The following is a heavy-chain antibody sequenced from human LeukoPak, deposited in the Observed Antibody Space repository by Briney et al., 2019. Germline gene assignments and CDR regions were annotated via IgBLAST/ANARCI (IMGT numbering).Heavy chain of an antibody. V-gene: IGHV3-21*01. CDR3: AREGFGELLNYYDAFDI. CDR2: ISSSSSYI. J-gene: IGHJ3*02. D-gene: IGHD3-10*01. Sequence: GGSLRLSCAASGFTFSSYSMNWVRQAPGKGLEWVSSISSSSSYIYYADSVKGRFTISRDNAKNSLYLQMNSLRAEDTAVYYCAREGFGELLNYYDAFDIWGQGTMVTVSS. CDR1: GFTFSSYS.